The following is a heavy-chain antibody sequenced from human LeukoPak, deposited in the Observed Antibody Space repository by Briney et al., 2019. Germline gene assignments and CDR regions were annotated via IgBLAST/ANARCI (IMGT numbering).Heavy chain of an antibody. CDR3: ARDLSAAFDF. Sequence: GTSLRLSCAASGFPFSSYGMHWVRPAPGKGLEWVARLVYDARSDYANSVKGRFSISRDGSKNTLFLDMSNLRVEDTALYYCARDLSAAFDFWGQGVLVTVSS. CDR2: LVYDARS. D-gene: IGHD6-25*01. J-gene: IGHJ4*02. V-gene: IGHV3-33*01. CDR1: GFPFSSYG.